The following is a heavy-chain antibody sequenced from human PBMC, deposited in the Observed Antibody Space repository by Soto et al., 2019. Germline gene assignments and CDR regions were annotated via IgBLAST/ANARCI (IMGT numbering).Heavy chain of an antibody. CDR2: IIPIFGTA. CDR3: ARVRTRYCSGGSCYPDY. J-gene: IGHJ4*02. D-gene: IGHD2-15*01. V-gene: IGHV1-69*13. Sequence: ASVKVSCKASGGTFSSYAISWVRQAPGQGLEWMGGIIPIFGTANYAQKFQGRVTITADESTSTAYMELSSLRSEDTAVYYCARVRTRYCSGGSCYPDYWGQGTLVTVSS. CDR1: GGTFSSYA.